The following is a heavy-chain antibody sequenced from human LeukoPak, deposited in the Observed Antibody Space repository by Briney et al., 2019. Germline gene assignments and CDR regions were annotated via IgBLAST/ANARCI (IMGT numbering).Heavy chain of an antibody. Sequence: PGGSLRLSCAASGFTFSSYGMHWVRQAPGKGLEWVTVISHDGSNTYSADSVKGRFTISRDNSENTLYLQVTSLRAEDTAVYYCAKDFFGVKQLWSLDYWGQGTLVTVSS. D-gene: IGHD3-3*01. CDR1: GFTFSSYG. CDR2: ISHDGSNT. J-gene: IGHJ4*02. V-gene: IGHV3-30*18. CDR3: AKDFFGVKQLWSLDY.